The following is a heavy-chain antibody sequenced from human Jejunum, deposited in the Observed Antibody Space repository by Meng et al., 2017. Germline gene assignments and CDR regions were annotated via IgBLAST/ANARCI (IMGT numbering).Heavy chain of an antibody. Sequence: VQLVQSGAELKKPGASVKISCKASGNTFTTNTIHWVRQAPGQRPEWMGWINAGNGNTKYSLKFQNRVTLTRDTSASTAYMELNSLTSADTAVYYCARDPTGGSFHYFDSWGQGALVTVSS. CDR1: GNTFTTNT. D-gene: IGHD1-14*01. CDR2: INAGNGNT. CDR3: ARDPTGGSFHYFDS. V-gene: IGHV1-3*01. J-gene: IGHJ4*02.